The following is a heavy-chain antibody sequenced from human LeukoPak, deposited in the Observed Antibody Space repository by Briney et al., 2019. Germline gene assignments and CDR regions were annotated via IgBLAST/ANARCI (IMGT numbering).Heavy chain of an antibody. CDR2: ISAYNGNT. CDR1: GYTFTSYG. CDR3: ARDRGEDGDYYYYYGMDV. V-gene: IGHV1-18*01. Sequence: GASVKVSCKASGYTFTSYGISWVRQAPGQGLEWMGWISAYNGNTNYAQKLQGRVTMTTDTSTSTAYRELRSLRSDDTAVYYCARDRGEDGDYYYYYGMDVWGQGTTVTVSS. J-gene: IGHJ6*02. D-gene: IGHD4-17*01.